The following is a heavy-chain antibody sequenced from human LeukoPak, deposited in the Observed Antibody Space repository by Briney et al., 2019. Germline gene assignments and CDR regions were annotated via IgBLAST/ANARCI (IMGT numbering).Heavy chain of an antibody. D-gene: IGHD3-10*01. J-gene: IGHJ6*02. V-gene: IGHV3-23*01. Sequence: GGSLRLSCAASGFPLRNYVMRWVRQAPGKGLEWVSTISESGGRTYYGDSVKGRFTSSRDNSKNTLYLQMNSLRAEDTAVYYCARRLGGSGSSAYTMDVWGQGTTVTVSS. CDR2: ISESGGRT. CDR3: ARRLGGSGSSAYTMDV. CDR1: GFPLRNYV.